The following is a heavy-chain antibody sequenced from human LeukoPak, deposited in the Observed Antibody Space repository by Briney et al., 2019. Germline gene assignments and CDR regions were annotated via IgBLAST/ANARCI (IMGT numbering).Heavy chain of an antibody. Sequence: GESLMISCKGSGYNFTNYWISWVRQLPGKGQEWMGTIDPSDSYNNYSPSFQGHVTISADKSISTAYLQWSSLKASDTAMYYCARAYSRSRFDYWGQGTLVTVSS. J-gene: IGHJ4*02. CDR3: ARAYSRSRFDY. CDR1: GYNFTNYW. CDR2: IDPSDSYN. D-gene: IGHD6-6*01. V-gene: IGHV5-10-1*01.